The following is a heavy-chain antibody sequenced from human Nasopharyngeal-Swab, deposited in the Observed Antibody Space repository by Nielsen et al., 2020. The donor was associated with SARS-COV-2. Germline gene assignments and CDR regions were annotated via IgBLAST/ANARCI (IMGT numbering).Heavy chain of an antibody. Sequence: SETLSLTCAVYGGSFSGYYWNWIRQPPGKGLEWIGEINHSGSTNSNPSLKSRVPISLDTSKTQFSLKLSSVTAADTAVYYCARSRYTSSWYGARNGFDPWGQGTLVTVSS. CDR1: GGSFSGYY. CDR3: ARSRYTSSWYGARNGFDP. CDR2: INHSGST. J-gene: IGHJ5*02. D-gene: IGHD6-13*01. V-gene: IGHV4-34*01.